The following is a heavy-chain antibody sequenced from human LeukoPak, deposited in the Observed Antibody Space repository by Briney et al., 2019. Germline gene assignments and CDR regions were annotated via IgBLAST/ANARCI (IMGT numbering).Heavy chain of an antibody. CDR2: TYYRSKWYN. CDR3: ARVVLIEGGKTFSFDP. Sequence: SQTLSLTCAISGDSVSSNSAAWNWIRQSPSRGLEWLGRTYYRSKWYNDYAVSVKSRITINPDTSKNQFSLKLSSVTAADTAVYHCARVVLIEGGKTFSFDPWGQGTLVTVSS. J-gene: IGHJ5*02. V-gene: IGHV6-1*01. CDR1: GDSVSSNSAA. D-gene: IGHD3-16*01.